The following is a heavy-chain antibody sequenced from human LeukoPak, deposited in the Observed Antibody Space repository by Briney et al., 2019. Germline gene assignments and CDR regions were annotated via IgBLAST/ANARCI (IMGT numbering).Heavy chain of an antibody. CDR2: IFYDGSMQ. CDR1: GFTFRNYA. Sequence: GRSLRLSCAASGFTFRNYAMHWVRQAPGKGLEWVAVIFYDGSMQYYADSVKGRFTISRDNSRSTLYLQMNSLRPEDTSLYYCARDPRGPTGYDSSGRDTFDYWGQGTLVTVSS. J-gene: IGHJ4*02. V-gene: IGHV3-30*03. D-gene: IGHD3-22*01. CDR3: ARDPRGPTGYDSSGRDTFDY.